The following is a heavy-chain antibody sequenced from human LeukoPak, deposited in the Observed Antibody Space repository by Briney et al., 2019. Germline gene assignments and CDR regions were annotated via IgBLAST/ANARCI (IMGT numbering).Heavy chain of an antibody. CDR3: TRGFDSTLGWFDP. J-gene: IGHJ5*02. V-gene: IGHV3-49*04. CDR1: GFTFGDYA. Sequence: PGRSLRLSCTASGFTFGDYAMSWVRQAPGKGLEWVGFIRSKAYGGTTEYAASVKGRFTISRDDSKSIAYLQMNSLKTEDTAVYYCTRGFDSTLGWFDPWGQGTLVTVSS. CDR2: IRSKAYGGTT. D-gene: IGHD3-9*01.